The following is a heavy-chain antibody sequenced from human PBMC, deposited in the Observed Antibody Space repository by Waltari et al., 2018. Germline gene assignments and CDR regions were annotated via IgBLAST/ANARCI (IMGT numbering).Heavy chain of an antibody. Sequence: QVQLQESGPGLVKPSQTLSLTCTVSGGSISSGSYYWSWIRQPAGTGLEWIGRIYTSGGTNYNPHLMVRVTISVDTSKNPFSLKLGSVTAADTAVYYGARVSSTGTTPYYYMDVWGKGTTVTVSS. CDR2: IYTSGGT. J-gene: IGHJ6*03. CDR3: ARVSSTGTTPYYYMDV. CDR1: GGSISSGSYY. V-gene: IGHV4-61*02. D-gene: IGHD1-1*01.